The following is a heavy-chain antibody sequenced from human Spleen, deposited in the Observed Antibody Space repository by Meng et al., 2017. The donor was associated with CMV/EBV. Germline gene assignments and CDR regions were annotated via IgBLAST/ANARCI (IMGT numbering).Heavy chain of an antibody. CDR3: ATTFESRGYYYYRMDL. CDR1: GFTFSSYA. D-gene: IGHD3-10*01. CDR2: ISGSGGST. Sequence: GESLKISCAASGFTFSSYAMSWVRQAPGKGLGWVSAISGSGGSTYYVDSVKDRFTISRDNSKNTLYLQMNSLRAGDTAVYYCATTFESRGYYYYRMDLWGQGTTVTVSS. V-gene: IGHV3-23*01. J-gene: IGHJ6*02.